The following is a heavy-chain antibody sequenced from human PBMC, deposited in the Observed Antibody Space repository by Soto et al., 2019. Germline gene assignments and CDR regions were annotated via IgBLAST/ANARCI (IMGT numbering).Heavy chain of an antibody. CDR1: GGSFSGYY. V-gene: IGHV4-34*01. Sequence: SETLSLTCAVYGGSFSGYYWSWIRQPPGKGLEWIGEINHSGSTNYNPSLKSRVTISVDTSKNQFSLKLSSVTAADTAVYYCARETTVTTRWFDPWGQGTLVTVSS. J-gene: IGHJ5*02. CDR3: ARETTVTTRWFDP. D-gene: IGHD4-17*01. CDR2: INHSGST.